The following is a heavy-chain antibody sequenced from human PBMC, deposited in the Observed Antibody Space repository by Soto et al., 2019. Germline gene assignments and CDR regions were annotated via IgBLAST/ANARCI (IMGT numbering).Heavy chain of an antibody. CDR1: GLTFSSYW. CDR3: AKDPSSRITMVRGVWFDY. D-gene: IGHD3-10*01. Sequence: GGSLRLSCAASGLTFSSYWMTWVRQAPGKGLEWVANIKQDGSTTYYADSVKGRFTISRDNSKNTLYLQMNSLRAEDTAVYYCAKDPSSRITMVRGVWFDYWGQGTLVTVSS. V-gene: IGHV3-7*03. J-gene: IGHJ4*02. CDR2: IKQDGSTT.